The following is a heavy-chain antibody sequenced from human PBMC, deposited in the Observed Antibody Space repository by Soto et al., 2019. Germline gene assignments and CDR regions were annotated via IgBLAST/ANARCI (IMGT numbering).Heavy chain of an antibody. D-gene: IGHD6-19*01. Sequence: SETLSLTCTVSGGSISSYYWSWIRQPPGKGLEWIGYIYYSGSTNYNPSLKSRVTISVDTSKNQFSLKLSSVTAADTAVYYCVRDKIRSGLDYWGQGTLVTVSS. CDR2: IYYSGST. V-gene: IGHV4-59*01. J-gene: IGHJ4*02. CDR1: GGSISSYY. CDR3: VRDKIRSGLDY.